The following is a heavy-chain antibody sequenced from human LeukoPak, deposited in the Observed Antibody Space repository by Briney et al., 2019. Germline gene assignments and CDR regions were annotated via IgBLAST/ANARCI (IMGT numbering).Heavy chain of an antibody. J-gene: IGHJ6*02. CDR2: MNPNSGNT. Sequence: ASVKVSCKASGYTFTSYDINWVRQATGQGLEWMGWMNPNSGNTGYAQKFQGRVTMTRNTSISTAYMELSSLRSEDTAVYYCARIVAYYYYYGIDVWGQGTTVTVSS. CDR3: ARIVAYYYYYGIDV. D-gene: IGHD5-12*01. V-gene: IGHV1-8*01. CDR1: GYTFTSYD.